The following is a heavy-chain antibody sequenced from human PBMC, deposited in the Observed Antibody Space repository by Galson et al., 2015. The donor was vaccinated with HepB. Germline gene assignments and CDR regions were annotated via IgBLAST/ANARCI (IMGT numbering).Heavy chain of an antibody. Sequence: SVKVSCKASGYTFTSYGISWVRQAPGQGLEWMGWISAYNGNTNYAQKLQGRVTMTIDTSTSTAYMELRSLRSDDTAVYYCARRYYDSSGYHYFDYWGQGTLVTVSS. CDR3: ARRYYDSSGYHYFDY. CDR1: GYTFTSYG. V-gene: IGHV1-18*04. J-gene: IGHJ4*02. CDR2: ISAYNGNT. D-gene: IGHD3-22*01.